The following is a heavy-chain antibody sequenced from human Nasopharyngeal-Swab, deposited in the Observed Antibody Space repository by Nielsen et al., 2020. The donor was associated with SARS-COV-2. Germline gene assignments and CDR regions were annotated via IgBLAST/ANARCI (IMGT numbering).Heavy chain of an antibody. J-gene: IGHJ4*02. V-gene: IGHV1-3*01. CDR1: GYSFSNIA. CDR2: IIAGKGDT. Sequence: ASVKVSCKASGYSFSNIAMHWVRQAPGQSLEWMGWIIAGKGDTSYSQKFQGRVTITGDTSASTAYMELTSLTSEDTAVYYCARDDGSSWLLDFWGQGTPVIVSS. CDR3: ARDDGSSWLLDF. D-gene: IGHD6-13*01.